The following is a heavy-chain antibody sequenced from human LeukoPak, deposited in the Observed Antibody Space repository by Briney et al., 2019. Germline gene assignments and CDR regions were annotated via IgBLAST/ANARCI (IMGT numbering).Heavy chain of an antibody. CDR3: ARGVWELLQDAFDI. CDR2: ISAYNGNT. V-gene: IGHV1-18*04. J-gene: IGHJ3*02. CDR1: GYTFTGYY. D-gene: IGHD1-26*01. Sequence: ASVKVSCKASGYTFTGYYMHWVRQAPGQGLEWMGWISAYNGNTNYAQKLQGRVTMTTDTSTSTAYMELRSLRSDDTAVYYCARGVWELLQDAFDIWGQGTMVTVSS.